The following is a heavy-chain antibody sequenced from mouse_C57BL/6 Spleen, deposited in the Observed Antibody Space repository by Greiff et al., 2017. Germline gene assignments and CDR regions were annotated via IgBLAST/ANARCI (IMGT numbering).Heavy chain of an antibody. V-gene: IGHV1-26*01. CDR3: ARGPYYYGSSPLAMDY. Sequence: EVMLQQSGPELVKPGASVKISCKASGYTFTDYYMNWVKQSHGKSLEWIGDINPNNGGTSYNQKFKGKATLTVDKSSSTAYMELRSLTSEDSAVYYCARGPYYYGSSPLAMDYWGQGTSVTVSS. J-gene: IGHJ4*01. D-gene: IGHD1-1*01. CDR2: INPNNGGT. CDR1: GYTFTDYY.